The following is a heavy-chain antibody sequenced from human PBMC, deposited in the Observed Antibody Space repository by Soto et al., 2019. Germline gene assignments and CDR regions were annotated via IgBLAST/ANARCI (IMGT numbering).Heavy chain of an antibody. CDR3: ARIGYSSGWYTGGHSWYYDL. Sequence: QVQLQESGPGLVKPSETLSLTCTVSGGSISSYYWSWIRQPPGKGLEWIGYIYYSGSTNYHPSLNSRVTLSVDTSKNQFSLKLSSVTAADTAVYYCARIGYSSGWYTGGHSWYYDLWGRGTLVTVSS. V-gene: IGHV4-59*01. CDR1: GGSISSYY. J-gene: IGHJ2*01. D-gene: IGHD6-19*01. CDR2: IYYSGST.